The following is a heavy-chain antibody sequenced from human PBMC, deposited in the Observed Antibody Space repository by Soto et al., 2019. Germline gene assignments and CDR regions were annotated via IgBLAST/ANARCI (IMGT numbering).Heavy chain of an antibody. J-gene: IGHJ5*02. CDR3: ARVGGGWSVRWRFDS. Sequence: PGDSLKISCKGSGYSFTSYWIGWVRQMPGKGLEWMGIIYPGDSDTRYSPSFQGQVTISADKSISTDYLQWSSLKASDTAIYYCARVGGGWSVRWRFDSWGQGTLVTVSS. D-gene: IGHD3-3*01. CDR1: GYSFTSYW. V-gene: IGHV5-51*01. CDR2: IYPGDSDT.